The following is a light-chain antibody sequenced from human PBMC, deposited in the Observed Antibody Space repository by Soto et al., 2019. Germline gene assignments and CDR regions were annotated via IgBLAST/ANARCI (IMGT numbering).Light chain of an antibody. CDR2: DAS. Sequence: LQMTQSPSLLSASVGDTVTVTCLASQSVSGWLAWYQQKPGEAHKLLIYDASVLPRGVPSRFSGSASATKFPLTIASLQPDDVATYYCQQYGTFSGTFGPGTKVDIK. J-gene: IGKJ1*01. V-gene: IGKV1-5*01. CDR3: QQYGTFSGT. CDR1: QSVSGW.